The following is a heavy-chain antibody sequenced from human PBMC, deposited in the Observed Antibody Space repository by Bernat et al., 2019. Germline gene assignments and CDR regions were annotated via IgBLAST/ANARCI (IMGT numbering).Heavy chain of an antibody. V-gene: IGHV4-31*03. J-gene: IGHJ4*02. D-gene: IGHD3-22*01. CDR1: GGSISSGGYY. CDR3: ASLTAGRSGYYEPRFVY. CDR2: IYYSGST. Sequence: QVQLQESGPGLVKPSQTLSLTCTVSGGSISSGGYYWSWIRQHPGKGLEWIGYIYYSGSTYYNPSLKSRVTISVDTSKNQFSLKLSSVTAADTAVYYCASLTAGRSGYYEPRFVYWGQGTLVTVSS.